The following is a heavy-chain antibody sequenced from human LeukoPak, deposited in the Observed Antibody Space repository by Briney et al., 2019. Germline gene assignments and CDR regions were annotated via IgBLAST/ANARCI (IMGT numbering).Heavy chain of an antibody. CDR1: GFTFSSYA. CDR2: ISGSGGST. J-gene: IGHJ4*02. Sequence: GESLRLSCAASGFTFSSYAMSWVRQAPWKGLEWVSAISGSGGSTYYADSVKGRFTISRDNSKNTLYLQMNSLRAEDTAVYYCAKDLWFGEYMGDYWGQGTLVTVSS. D-gene: IGHD3-10*01. V-gene: IGHV3-23*01. CDR3: AKDLWFGEYMGDY.